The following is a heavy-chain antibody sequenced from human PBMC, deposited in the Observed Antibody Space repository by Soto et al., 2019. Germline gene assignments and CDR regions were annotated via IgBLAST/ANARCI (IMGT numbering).Heavy chain of an antibody. CDR3: AREGQAPYYYYGMDD. Sequence: QVQVVQSGDEVKKPGASVKVSCKASGYTFTNYGFSWVRQAPGQGLEWMGWISGYNGNTKYAEKFQGRVTMTTDTSTSTAHMELRSLRSDDTAVYYCAREGQAPYYYYGMDDWGQGTAVTVSS. CDR2: ISGYNGNT. CDR1: GYTFTNYG. J-gene: IGHJ6*02. V-gene: IGHV1-18*01.